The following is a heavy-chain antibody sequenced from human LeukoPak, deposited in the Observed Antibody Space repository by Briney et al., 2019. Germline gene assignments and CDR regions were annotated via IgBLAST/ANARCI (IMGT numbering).Heavy chain of an antibody. V-gene: IGHV3-13*05. CDR1: GFTFSSYD. J-gene: IGHJ4*02. CDR2: IGTAGDP. CDR3: AKDPSSGWYYFDY. Sequence: GGSLRLSCAASGFTFSSYDMHWVRQATGEGLEWVSAIGTAGDPYYPGSVKGRFTISRDNSKNTLYLQMNSLRAEDTAVYYCAKDPSSGWYYFDYWGQGTLVTVSS. D-gene: IGHD6-19*01.